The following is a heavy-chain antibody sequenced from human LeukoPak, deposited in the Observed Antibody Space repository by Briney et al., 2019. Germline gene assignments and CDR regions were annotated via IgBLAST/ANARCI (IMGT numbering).Heavy chain of an antibody. CDR3: ASTWEQHIDY. Sequence: SETLSLTCTVSGGSISSNTYYWGWIRQPPEKGLEWLGYIYYTGSNSYNPSLKSRITMSVDTSKNQFSLKLNSMTAADTALYYCASTWEQHIDYWGQGILVTVSS. CDR1: GGSISSNTYY. D-gene: IGHD1-26*01. CDR2: IYYTGSN. V-gene: IGHV4-39*01. J-gene: IGHJ4*02.